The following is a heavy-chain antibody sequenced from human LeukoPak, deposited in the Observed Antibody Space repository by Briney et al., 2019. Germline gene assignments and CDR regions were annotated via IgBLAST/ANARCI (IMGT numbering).Heavy chain of an antibody. Sequence: GGSLRLSCAASGFTFSSYGMHWVRQAPGKGLEWVAVIWYGGSNKYYADSVKGRFTISRDNSKNTLYLQMNSLRAEDTAVYYCAHQLRSEYYYMDVWGKGTTVTVSS. J-gene: IGHJ6*03. CDR2: IWYGGSNK. CDR3: AHQLRSEYYYMDV. D-gene: IGHD5-12*01. CDR1: GFTFSSYG. V-gene: IGHV3-33*08.